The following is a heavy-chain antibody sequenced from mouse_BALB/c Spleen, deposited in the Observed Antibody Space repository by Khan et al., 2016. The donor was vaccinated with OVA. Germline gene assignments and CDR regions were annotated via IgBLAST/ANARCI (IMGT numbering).Heavy chain of an antibody. V-gene: IGHV3-2*02. CDR1: GYSITTDYA. CDR2: ISYSGNT. J-gene: IGHJ2*01. D-gene: IGHD1-1*01. CDR3: ARVYGGDFDY. Sequence: EVQLQESGPCLVKPSQSLSLTCTVTGYSITTDYAWNWIRQFPGNKLEWMGYISYSGNTTYNPSLKSRISITRDTSKNQFFLQLKSVTTEDTARYYCARVYGGDFDYWGQGTTLTVSS.